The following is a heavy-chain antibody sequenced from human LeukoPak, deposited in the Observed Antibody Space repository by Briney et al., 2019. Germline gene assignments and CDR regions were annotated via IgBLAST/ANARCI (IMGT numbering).Heavy chain of an antibody. Sequence: GGSLRLSCAASGFTFSSYGMHWVRQAPGKGLEWVAVIWYDGSNKYYADSVKGRFTISRDNSKNTLYPQMNSLRAEDTAVYYCARGNDYGDYAEGVYFDYWGQGTLVTVSS. J-gene: IGHJ4*02. CDR2: IWYDGSNK. D-gene: IGHD4-17*01. CDR3: ARGNDYGDYAEGVYFDY. V-gene: IGHV3-33*01. CDR1: GFTFSSYG.